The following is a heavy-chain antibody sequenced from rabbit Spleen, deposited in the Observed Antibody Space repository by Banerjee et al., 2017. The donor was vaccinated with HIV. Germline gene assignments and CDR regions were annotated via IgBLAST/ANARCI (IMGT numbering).Heavy chain of an antibody. Sequence: QLVESGGGLVQPGGSLKLSCKASGFDFSTYSMSWVRQAPGKGLEWIGYIDPVFGSTYYASWVNGRFTISSHNAQNTLYLQLNSLTAADTATYFCARGPPYAGYAGYGYVYLNLWGQGTLVTVS. V-gene: IGHV1S7*01. CDR2: IDPVFGST. CDR1: GFDFSTYS. CDR3: ARGPPYAGYAGYGYVYLNL. D-gene: IGHD6-1*01. J-gene: IGHJ4*01.